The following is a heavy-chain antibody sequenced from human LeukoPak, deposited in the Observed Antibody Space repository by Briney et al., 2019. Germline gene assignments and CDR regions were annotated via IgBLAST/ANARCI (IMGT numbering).Heavy chain of an antibody. J-gene: IGHJ3*02. CDR3: ARRSLRLGAFDI. Sequence: ASVKVSCKASGYTFTSYGNSWVRQAPGQGLEWMGWINPNSGGTNYAQKFQGRVTMTRDTSISTAYMELSRLRSDDTAVYYCARRSLRLGAFDIWGQGTMVTVSS. CDR2: INPNSGGT. D-gene: IGHD3-16*01. CDR1: GYTFTSYG. V-gene: IGHV1-2*02.